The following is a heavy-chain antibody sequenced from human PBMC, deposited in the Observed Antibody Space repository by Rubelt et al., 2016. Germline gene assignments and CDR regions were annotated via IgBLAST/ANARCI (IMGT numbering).Heavy chain of an antibody. CDR1: GFTFSSCA. CDR3: AMKLHSAHYYGMDV. V-gene: IGHV3-23*04. Sequence: EVQLVESGGGLVQPGVSLRLSCAASGFTFSSCAMSWVRQAPGKGLEWVSLIRGSGGTTHYADSVKGRFTVSRDNSKNTLYLQMNSLRAEDTAVYYCAMKLHSAHYYGMDVWGQGTAVTVSS. CDR2: IRGSGGTT. D-gene: IGHD1-26*01. J-gene: IGHJ6*02.